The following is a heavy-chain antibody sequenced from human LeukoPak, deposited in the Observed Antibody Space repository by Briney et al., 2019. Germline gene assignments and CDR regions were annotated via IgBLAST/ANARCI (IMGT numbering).Heavy chain of an antibody. CDR1: GGSFSGYY. J-gene: IGHJ4*02. Sequence: PSETLSLTCTVYGGSFSGYYWTWIRQPAGRGLEWIGGINSSGSTYYNPSLMSRVTISLDTSNNQFSLRVTSVTAADTAVYYCARGKEMTAVAGYYSFDYWGQGTLVSVSS. D-gene: IGHD6-19*01. V-gene: IGHV4-34*01. CDR2: INSSGST. CDR3: ARGKEMTAVAGYYSFDY.